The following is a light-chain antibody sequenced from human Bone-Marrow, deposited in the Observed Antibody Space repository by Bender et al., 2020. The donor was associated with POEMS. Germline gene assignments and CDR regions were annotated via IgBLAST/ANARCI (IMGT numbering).Light chain of an antibody. V-gene: IGLV2-23*02. J-gene: IGLJ3*02. Sequence: QSVLTQPASVSGSPGQSITISCTGTSADIGNSNLVSWYQHLPGKVPQVILFDVAKRPSGVSDRFSGSKSGTTASLTVSGLRTEDEGLYYCQSYAGDDVWVFGGGTQLTVL. CDR1: SADIGNSNL. CDR2: DVA. CDR3: QSYAGDDVWV.